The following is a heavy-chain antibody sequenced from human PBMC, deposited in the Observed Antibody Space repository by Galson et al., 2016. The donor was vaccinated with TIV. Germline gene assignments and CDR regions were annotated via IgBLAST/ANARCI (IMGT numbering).Heavy chain of an antibody. D-gene: IGHD5-12*01. V-gene: IGHV4-38-2*02. CDR2: IFHSGSS. Sequence: TLSLTCSVSGYSISSGYYWGWIRQPPGKGLEWIGSIFHSGSSSFNPSLESRVTLSVDPSKNHFSLRLTSVTAADTAGYYCTRVVATIRRRGGVPPYFDSWGQGTPVTVSS. J-gene: IGHJ4*02. CDR3: TRVVATIRRRGGVPPYFDS. CDR1: GYSISSGYY.